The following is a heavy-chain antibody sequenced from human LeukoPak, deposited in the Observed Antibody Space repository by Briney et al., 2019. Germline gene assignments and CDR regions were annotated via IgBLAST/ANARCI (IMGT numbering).Heavy chain of an antibody. CDR2: IKQDGSEK. J-gene: IGHJ4*02. CDR1: GFTFSDYY. V-gene: IGHV3-7*01. Sequence: GGALRLSCAASGFTFSDYYMSWIRQAPGKGLEWVANIKQDGSEKYYVDSVKGRFTISRDNAKNSVYLQMNRLRAEDTAVYYCVGGSGWLFDYWGQGTLVTVSS. CDR3: VGGSGWLFDY. D-gene: IGHD6-19*01.